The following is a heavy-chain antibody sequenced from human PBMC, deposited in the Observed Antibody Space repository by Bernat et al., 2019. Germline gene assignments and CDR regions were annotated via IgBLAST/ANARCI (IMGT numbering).Heavy chain of an antibody. V-gene: IGHV4-34*01. Sequence: VQFQQWGAGLLKPSETLSLTCAVYVESFSGHYSSWIRQPPGKGLEWIGEINHGGSTNYNPSLKSRVTMSVDTSKNQFSLKLSSVTAADTAGYYGARGAAAGPRFDYWGQGTHVTVSS. D-gene: IGHD6-13*01. J-gene: IGHJ4*02. CDR3: ARGAAAGPRFDY. CDR2: INHGGST. CDR1: VESFSGHY.